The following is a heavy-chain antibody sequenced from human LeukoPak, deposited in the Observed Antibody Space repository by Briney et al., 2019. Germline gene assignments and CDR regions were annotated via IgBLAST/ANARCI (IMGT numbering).Heavy chain of an antibody. Sequence: PAGGSLRLSCAASGFTFSSYAMSWVRQAPGKGLEWVSAISGSGGSTYYADSVKGRFTISRDNSKNTLYLQMNSLRAEDTAVYYCAKEKGRWLQLHYFDYWGQGTLVTVSS. D-gene: IGHD5-24*01. CDR3: AKEKGRWLQLHYFDY. J-gene: IGHJ4*02. V-gene: IGHV3-23*01. CDR1: GFTFSSYA. CDR2: ISGSGGST.